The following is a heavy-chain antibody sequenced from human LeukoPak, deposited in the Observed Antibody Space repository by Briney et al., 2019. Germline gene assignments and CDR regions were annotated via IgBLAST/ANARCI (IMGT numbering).Heavy chain of an antibody. V-gene: IGHV4-59*01. D-gene: IGHD2-21*02. CDR3: ARGKRAGDSYYFDY. J-gene: IGHJ4*02. Sequence: SETLSLTCTVSGDSISSYYWNWIRQPPGTGLEWIGYIYSSGSPSYNPSLRSRVTMSGDTSKNQFSLKLRSVTAADTAVYYCARGKRAGDSYYFDYWGQGILVTVSS. CDR2: IYSSGSP. CDR1: GDSISSYY.